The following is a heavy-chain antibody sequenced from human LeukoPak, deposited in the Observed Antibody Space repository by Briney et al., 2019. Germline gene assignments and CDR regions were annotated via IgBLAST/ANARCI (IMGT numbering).Heavy chain of an antibody. CDR3: ARLVMVRGVITPYFDY. V-gene: IGHV4-4*07. Sequence: SETLSLTCTVSGGSINNYYWSWIRQPAGKGLEWIGRIYTRGSTNYNPSLKSRVTMSVDTSKNQFSLKLSSVTAADTAVYYCARLVMVRGVITPYFDYWGQGTLVTVSS. CDR1: GGSINNYY. CDR2: IYTRGST. J-gene: IGHJ4*02. D-gene: IGHD3-10*01.